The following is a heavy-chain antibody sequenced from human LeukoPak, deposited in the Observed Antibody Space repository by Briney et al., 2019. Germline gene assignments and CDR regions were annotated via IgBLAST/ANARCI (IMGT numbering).Heavy chain of an antibody. V-gene: IGHV4-61*02. CDR2: IYTSGST. D-gene: IGHD2-2*01. CDR1: GGSISSGSYY. CDR3: ARAVGYCSSTSCPSGAFDI. Sequence: SETLSLTCTVSGGSISSGSYYWSWIRQPAGKGLEWIGRIYTSGSTNYNPSLKSRVTISVDTSKNQFSLKLSSVTAADTAVYYCARAVGYCSSTSCPSGAFDIWGQGTMVTVSS. J-gene: IGHJ3*02.